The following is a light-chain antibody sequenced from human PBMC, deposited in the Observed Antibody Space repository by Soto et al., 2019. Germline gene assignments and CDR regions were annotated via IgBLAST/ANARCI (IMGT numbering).Light chain of an antibody. Sequence: DIQMTQSPSTLSASVGDRVTITCRASQSISSWLAWYQQEPGKAPKLLIYDASSLESGVPSRFSGSGSGTEFTLTISSLQPDDFATYYGQQYNSYFGTFGQGTKVEIK. J-gene: IGKJ1*01. CDR1: QSISSW. CDR3: QQYNSYFGT. CDR2: DAS. V-gene: IGKV1-5*01.